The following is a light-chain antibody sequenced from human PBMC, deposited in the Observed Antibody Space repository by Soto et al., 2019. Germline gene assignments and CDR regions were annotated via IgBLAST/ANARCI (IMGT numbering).Light chain of an antibody. CDR1: SSNIGAGYD. CDR2: GTT. CDR3: DYDEWSLSVSV. J-gene: IGLJ1*01. Sequence: QSLRPHTPAVSVDPGHRFTVSCPGRSSNIGAGYDVHWYPHLPGYAPTLLIYGTTNRPSGVPDRFAGSKAGISAALSISGLQAEDEVDYYCDYDEWSLSVSVLGAGNKVTVL. V-gene: IGLV1-40*01.